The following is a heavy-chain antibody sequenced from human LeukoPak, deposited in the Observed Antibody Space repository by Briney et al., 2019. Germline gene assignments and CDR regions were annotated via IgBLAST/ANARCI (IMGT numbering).Heavy chain of an antibody. J-gene: IGHJ3*02. V-gene: IGHV4-4*09. CDR1: GDSVSSFY. CDR2: IYTIGTT. CDR3: AGSSAYDGFDI. Sequence: SETLSLTCSVSGDSVSSFYWSWIRQPPGKALEWIGYIYTIGTTNYNPSLKSRVTISVDTSKNQFSLKLSSVTAADTAVYYCAGSSAYDGFDIWGQGTMVTVSS. D-gene: IGHD1-26*01.